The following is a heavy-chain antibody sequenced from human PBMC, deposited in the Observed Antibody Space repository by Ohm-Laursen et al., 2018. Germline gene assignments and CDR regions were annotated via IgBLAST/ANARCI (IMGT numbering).Heavy chain of an antibody. CDR1: GGSISSYY. CDR3: ARGSSTSCCNWFDP. CDR2: IYTSGST. J-gene: IGHJ5*02. Sequence: TLSLTCTVSGGSISSYYWSWIRQPAGKGLEWIGRIYTSGSTNYNPSLKSRVTMSVDTSKNQFSLKLSSVTAADTAVYYCARGSSTSCCNWFDPWGQGTLVTVSS. V-gene: IGHV4-4*07. D-gene: IGHD2-2*01.